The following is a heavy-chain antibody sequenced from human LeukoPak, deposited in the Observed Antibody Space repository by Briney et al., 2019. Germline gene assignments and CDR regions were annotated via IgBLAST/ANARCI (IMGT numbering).Heavy chain of an antibody. D-gene: IGHD3-10*01. CDR1: GYTFTSYG. V-gene: IGHV1-18*01. Sequence: ASVKVSYKASGYTFTSYGISWVRQAPGQGLEWMGWISAYNGNTNYAHKLQGRVTMTTDTSTSTAYMELRSLRSDDTAVYYCARDDYYGSGTPFDYWGQGTLVTVSS. CDR3: ARDDYYGSGTPFDY. CDR2: ISAYNGNT. J-gene: IGHJ4*02.